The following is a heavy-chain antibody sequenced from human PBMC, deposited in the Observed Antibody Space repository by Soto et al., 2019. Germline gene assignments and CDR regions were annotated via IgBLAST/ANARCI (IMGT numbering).Heavy chain of an antibody. CDR3: ARQAVDSGDY. J-gene: IGHJ4*02. D-gene: IGHD5-12*01. V-gene: IGHV3-21*01. Sequence: EVQLVESGGGLVKPGGSLRLSCAASGFTFSSYSINWVRQAPGKGLEWVSSISSSSSYIYYSDSVKGRFTISRDNAKNSLYLQMNSLRAEDTAVYYCARQAVDSGDYWRQGTLVTVSS. CDR2: ISSSSSYI. CDR1: GFTFSSYS.